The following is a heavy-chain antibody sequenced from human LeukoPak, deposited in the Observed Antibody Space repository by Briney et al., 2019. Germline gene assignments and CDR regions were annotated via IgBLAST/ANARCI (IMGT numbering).Heavy chain of an antibody. J-gene: IGHJ3*02. D-gene: IGHD1-14*01. Sequence: ASVKVSCKASGYTFTSYYMHWVRQAPGQGLEWMGTINPSGGSTSYAQKFQGRVTMTRDMSTSTVYMELSSLRSEDTAVYYCATMAGTTWAFDIWGQGTMVTVSS. CDR2: INPSGGST. V-gene: IGHV1-46*01. CDR1: GYTFTSYY. CDR3: ATMAGTTWAFDI.